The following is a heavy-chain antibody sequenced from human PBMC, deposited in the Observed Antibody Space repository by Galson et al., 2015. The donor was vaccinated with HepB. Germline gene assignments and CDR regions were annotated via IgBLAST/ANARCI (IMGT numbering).Heavy chain of an antibody. D-gene: IGHD4-11*01. CDR3: ARDRWLDYSHTYYMDV. V-gene: IGHV1-18*01. J-gene: IGHJ6*03. Sequence: SVKVSCKASGYIFSSYGISWVRQAPGQGLEWMGWISPYNGNTNYAQRLQGRVTMTTDTSTSTAYMDLRSLRSDDTAVYYCARDRWLDYSHTYYMDVWGKGTTVTVSS. CDR2: ISPYNGNT. CDR1: GYIFSSYG.